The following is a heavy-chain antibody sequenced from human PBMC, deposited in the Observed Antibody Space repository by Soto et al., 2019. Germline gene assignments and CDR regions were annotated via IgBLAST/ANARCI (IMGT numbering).Heavy chain of an antibody. J-gene: IGHJ4*02. V-gene: IGHV4-61*08. D-gene: IGHD3-22*01. Sequence: PSETLSLTCTVSGGSVNSAGSYWSWIRQPPGKGLEWIGNIYYSGSTNYNPSLKSRVTISVDTSKNQFSLKLSSVTAADTAVYYCASLRGMDRSDYYFPYFDYWGQGTLVTVSS. CDR1: GGSVNSAGSY. CDR3: ASLRGMDRSDYYFPYFDY. CDR2: IYYSGST.